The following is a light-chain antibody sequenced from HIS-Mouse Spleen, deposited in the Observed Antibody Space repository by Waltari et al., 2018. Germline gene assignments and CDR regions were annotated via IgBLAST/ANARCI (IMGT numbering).Light chain of an antibody. CDR1: QGIRSY. J-gene: IGKJ1*01. CDR2: AAS. V-gene: IGKV1-9*01. Sequence: IQLTQSPSFLSASVGDRVTITCRASQGIRSYLSGYQQKPGKAPKLLIYAASTLQSGVPSRFSGSGSGTEFTLTISSLQPEDFATYYCQPLNSYPPTFGQGTKVEIK. CDR3: QPLNSYPPT.